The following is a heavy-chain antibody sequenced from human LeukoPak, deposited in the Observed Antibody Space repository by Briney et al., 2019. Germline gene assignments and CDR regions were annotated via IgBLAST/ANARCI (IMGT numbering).Heavy chain of an antibody. D-gene: IGHD3-9*01. Sequence: SETLSLTCAVYGGSFSGYYWSWIRQPPGKGLEWIGEINHSGSTNYNPSLKSRVTISVDTSKNQFSLKLSSVTAADTAVYYCAASDVLRYFRRYLDYWGQGTLVTVSS. J-gene: IGHJ4*02. CDR1: GGSFSGYY. V-gene: IGHV4-34*01. CDR2: INHSGST. CDR3: AASDVLRYFRRYLDY.